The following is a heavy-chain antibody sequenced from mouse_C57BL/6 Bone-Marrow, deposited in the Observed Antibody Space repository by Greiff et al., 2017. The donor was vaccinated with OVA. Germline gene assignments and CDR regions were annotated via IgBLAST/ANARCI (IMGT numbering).Heavy chain of an antibody. Sequence: VQLQQSGPELVKPGDSVKISCKASGYSFTGYFMNWVMQSHGKSLEWIGRINPYNGDTFYNQKFKGKATLTVDKSSSTAHMELRSLTSEDSAVYYCARSDGNFPGGFAYWGQGTLVTVSA. CDR3: ARSDGNFPGGFAY. V-gene: IGHV1-20*01. CDR2: INPYNGDT. J-gene: IGHJ3*01. D-gene: IGHD2-1*01. CDR1: GYSFTGYF.